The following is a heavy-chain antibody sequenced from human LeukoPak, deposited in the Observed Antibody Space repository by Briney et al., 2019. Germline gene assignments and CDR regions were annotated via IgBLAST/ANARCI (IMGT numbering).Heavy chain of an antibody. D-gene: IGHD2-2*01. Sequence: PSETLSLTCTVSGDSISSSGYYWSWIRQPPGKGLEWIGYIYHSGSTHYSPSLKSRVTISVDRSKNQFSLKLSSVTAADTAMYYCARGWVVPAALESWGQGTLVTVSS. CDR1: GDSISSSGYY. V-gene: IGHV4-30-2*01. CDR3: ARGWVVPAALES. CDR2: IYHSGST. J-gene: IGHJ4*02.